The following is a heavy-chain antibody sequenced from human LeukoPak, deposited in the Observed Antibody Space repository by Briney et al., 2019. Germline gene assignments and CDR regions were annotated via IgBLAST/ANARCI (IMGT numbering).Heavy chain of an antibody. Sequence: GGSLRLSCATSGFTFTTYAMQWVRQAPGKGLEWVAVISSDGNKKNYADSVKGRFTISKDSSKNTLYLQMNTLRAEDTALYYCARDIGRDTITTEIEYWGQGTLVTVSS. CDR1: GFTFTTYA. V-gene: IGHV3-30-3*01. CDR2: ISSDGNKK. J-gene: IGHJ4*02. CDR3: ARDIGRDTITTEIEY. D-gene: IGHD4-11*01.